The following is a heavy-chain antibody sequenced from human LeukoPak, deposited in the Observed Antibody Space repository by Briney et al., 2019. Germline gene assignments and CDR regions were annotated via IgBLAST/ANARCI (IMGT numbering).Heavy chain of an antibody. CDR2: IYGDGST. Sequence: GGSLRLSCAASGFTVSSNYMTWVRQAPGKGLEWVSVIYGDGSTYYAASVTGRFTISRDDSKNTLSLQMNSLRAEDTAVYYCAKAQGDGYTFDYWGQGTLVTVSS. CDR3: AKAQGDGYTFDY. J-gene: IGHJ4*02. D-gene: IGHD5-24*01. V-gene: IGHV3-66*01. CDR1: GFTVSSNY.